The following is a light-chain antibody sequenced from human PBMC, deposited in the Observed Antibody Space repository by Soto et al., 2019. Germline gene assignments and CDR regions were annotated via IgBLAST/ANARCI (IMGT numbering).Light chain of an antibody. CDR1: QTVSSSS. CDR2: GAS. J-gene: IGKJ1*01. V-gene: IGKV3-20*01. CDR3: QQYGSSSWT. Sequence: EIVLTQAPGTLSLSPGGRPTLSCRASQTVSSSSLAWYPQKHGQAPRXXIYGASSRATGIPDRFSGSGSGTDLTITISRLEPEDFEVYDCQQYGSSSWTFGQGTKVDIK.